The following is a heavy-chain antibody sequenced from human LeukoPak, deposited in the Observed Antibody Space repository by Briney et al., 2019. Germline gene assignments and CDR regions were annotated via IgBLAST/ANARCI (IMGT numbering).Heavy chain of an antibody. D-gene: IGHD6-19*01. CDR2: IYSGGST. V-gene: IGHV3-53*04. CDR1: GGSISSSSYY. Sequence: ETLSLTCTVSGGSISSSSYYWGWIRQPPGKGLEWVSVIYSGGSTYYADSVKGRFTISRHNSKNTLYLQMNSLRVEDTAVYYCARSGGSQWLANDYWGQGTLVTVSS. CDR3: ARSGGSQWLANDY. J-gene: IGHJ4*02.